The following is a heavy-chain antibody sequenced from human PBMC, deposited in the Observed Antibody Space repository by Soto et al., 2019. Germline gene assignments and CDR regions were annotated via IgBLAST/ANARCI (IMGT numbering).Heavy chain of an antibody. CDR1: GFTFSSYA. CDR3: AKSPNLDYDSSGYYLYFDY. CDR2: ISGSGGST. Sequence: GGSLRLSCAASGFTFSSYAMSWVRQAPGKGLEWVSAISGSGGSTYYADSVKGRFTISRDNSKNTLYLQMNSLRAEDTAVYYCAKSPNLDYDSSGYYLYFDYWGQGTLVTVSS. V-gene: IGHV3-23*01. J-gene: IGHJ4*02. D-gene: IGHD3-22*01.